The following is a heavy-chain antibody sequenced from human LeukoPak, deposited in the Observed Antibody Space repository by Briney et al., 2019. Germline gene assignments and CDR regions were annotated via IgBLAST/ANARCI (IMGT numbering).Heavy chain of an antibody. V-gene: IGHV1-18*04. J-gene: IGHJ6*04. CDR2: ISAYKGNI. CDR1: GYTFTSYG. CDR3: ARTKPLWFGGTLDV. Sequence: ASVKVSCKTSGYTFTSYGISWVRQAPGQGLEWTAWISAYKGNINYAQKLQGRVTVTTDTSTSTVYMELRSLRYDDTAVYYCARTKPLWFGGTLDVWGNGTTVTVSS. D-gene: IGHD3-10*01.